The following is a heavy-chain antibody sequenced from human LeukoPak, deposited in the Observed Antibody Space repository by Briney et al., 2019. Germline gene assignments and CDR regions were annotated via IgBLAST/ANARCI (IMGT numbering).Heavy chain of an antibody. CDR3: ARLGMDTAMVTGAYYYYYYMDV. CDR2: INPSGGST. V-gene: IGHV1-46*01. CDR1: GYTFTSYY. Sequence: GASVKVSCKASGYTFTSYYMHWVRQAPGQGLEWMGIINPSGGSTSYAQKFQGRVTMTRDTFTSTVYMELSSLRSEDTAVYYCARLGMDTAMVTGAYYYYYYMDVWGKGTTVTVSS. J-gene: IGHJ6*03. D-gene: IGHD5-18*01.